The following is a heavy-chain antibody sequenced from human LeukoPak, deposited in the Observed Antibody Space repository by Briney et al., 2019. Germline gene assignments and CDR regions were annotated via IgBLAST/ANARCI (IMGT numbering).Heavy chain of an antibody. Sequence: PGRALRLSCTTSGFNFGDYAMSWVRQAPGKGLEWVGFIRSKAYRGATGDAASVKGRVTISRDDSKSIAYLYMNSLKTEDTAVYYCTSVHDSSAYYHSGIDYWGQGTLVTVSS. V-gene: IGHV3-49*04. J-gene: IGHJ4*02. D-gene: IGHD3-22*01. CDR2: IRSKAYRGAT. CDR3: TSVHDSSAYYHSGIDY. CDR1: GFNFGDYA.